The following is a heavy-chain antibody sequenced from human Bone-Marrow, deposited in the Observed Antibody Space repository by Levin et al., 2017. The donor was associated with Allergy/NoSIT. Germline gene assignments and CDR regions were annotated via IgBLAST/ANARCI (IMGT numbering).Heavy chain of an antibody. CDR1: GFTFSSYA. J-gene: IGHJ5*02. CDR2: ISGSGGST. D-gene: IGHD6-13*01. Sequence: GGSLRLSCAASGFTFSSYAMSWVRQAPGKGLEWVSAISGSGGSTYYADSVKGRFTISRDNSKNTLYLQMNSLRAEDTAVYYCAKDGGIAAAAPARWFDPWGQGTLVTVSS. CDR3: AKDGGIAAAAPARWFDP. V-gene: IGHV3-23*01.